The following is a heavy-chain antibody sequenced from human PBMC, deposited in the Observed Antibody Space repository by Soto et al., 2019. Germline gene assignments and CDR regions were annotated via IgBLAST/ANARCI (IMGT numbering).Heavy chain of an antibody. J-gene: IGHJ6*02. CDR3: ARDVLVATSPNEFYYKYGMDV. D-gene: IGHD2-8*02. V-gene: IGHV1-18*01. CDR2: ISANNGNT. CDR1: GYTFTSYG. Sequence: QVQLVQSGAEVKKPGASVKVSCKASGYTFTSYGISWVRQAPGQGLEWMGWISANNGNTNYAQNIQCRDTMTTDTSTSTAYMELRSLRSDDTALYFCARDVLVATSPNEFYYKYGMDVWGQGTTVTVSS.